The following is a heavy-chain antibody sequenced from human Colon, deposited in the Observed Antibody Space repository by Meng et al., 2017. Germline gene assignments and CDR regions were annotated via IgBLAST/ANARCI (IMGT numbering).Heavy chain of an antibody. CDR2: IRFDGTIQ. Sequence: VVPGECGGGVVQSGMSLRLSCAGSGFTFSNYGMHWVRQAPGKGLEWVAHIRFDGTIQYYVQFVKGRFTVSRDDSKSTLYLQMDSLRVEDTAVYYCARDIYNSGGKYFDLWGRGTLVTVSS. J-gene: IGHJ2*01. D-gene: IGHD2-15*01. CDR3: ARDIYNSGGKYFDL. V-gene: IGHV3-33*01. CDR1: GFTFSNYG.